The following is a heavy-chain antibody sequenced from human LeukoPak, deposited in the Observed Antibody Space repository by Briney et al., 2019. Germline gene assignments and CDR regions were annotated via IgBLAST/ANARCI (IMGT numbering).Heavy chain of an antibody. CDR2: IYSGGST. D-gene: IGHD5-12*01. J-gene: IGHJ4*02. Sequence: GGSLRLSCAASGFTFSSYAMSWVRQAPGKGLEWVSVIYSGGSTYYADSVKGRFTISRDNSKNTLYLQMNSLRAEDTAVYYCAVADYWGQGTLVTVSS. CDR3: AVADY. V-gene: IGHV3-53*01. CDR1: GFTFSSYA.